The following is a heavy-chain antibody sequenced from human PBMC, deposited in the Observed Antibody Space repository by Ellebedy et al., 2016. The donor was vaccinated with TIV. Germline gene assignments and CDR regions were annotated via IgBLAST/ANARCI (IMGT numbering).Heavy chain of an antibody. V-gene: IGHV1-2*02. Sequence: ASVKVSCKASGYTFTGYYMHWVRQAPGQGLEWMGWINPNSGGTNYAQKFQGRVTMTRDTSISTAYMELSSLRSEDTAVYYCARLIVGATTNYFDYWGQGTLVTVSS. CDR3: ARLIVGATTNYFDY. CDR1: GYTFTGYY. D-gene: IGHD1-26*01. J-gene: IGHJ4*02. CDR2: INPNSGGT.